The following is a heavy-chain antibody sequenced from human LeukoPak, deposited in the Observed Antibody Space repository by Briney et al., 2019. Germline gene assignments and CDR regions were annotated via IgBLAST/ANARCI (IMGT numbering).Heavy chain of an antibody. V-gene: IGHV4-59*08. J-gene: IGHJ4*02. CDR1: GGSIRSYY. CDR3: ARQLWCDY. D-gene: IGHD4/OR15-4a*01. Sequence: SETLSLTCTVSGGSIRSYYWSWIRQPPGKGLEWIGYIYYSGSTNYNPSLKSRVTISVDTSKNQFSLKLSSVTAADTAVYYCARQLWCDYWGQGTLVTVSS. CDR2: IYYSGST.